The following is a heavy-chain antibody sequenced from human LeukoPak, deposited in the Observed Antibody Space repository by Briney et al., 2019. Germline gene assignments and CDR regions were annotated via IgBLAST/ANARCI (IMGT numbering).Heavy chain of an antibody. CDR1: GGSISSYY. V-gene: IGHV4-59*01. D-gene: IGHD4-17*01. CDR3: ARGVHGDYRWYFDL. Sequence: PSETLSLTCTVSGGSISSYYWSWIRQPPGKGLEWIGYIYYIGGTNYNPSLKSRVTISVDTSKNQFSLKLSSVTAADTAVYYCARGVHGDYRWYFDLWGRGTLVTASS. J-gene: IGHJ2*01. CDR2: IYYIGGT.